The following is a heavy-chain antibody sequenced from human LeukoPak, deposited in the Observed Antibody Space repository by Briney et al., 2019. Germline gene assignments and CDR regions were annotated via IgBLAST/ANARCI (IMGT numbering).Heavy chain of an antibody. CDR2: ISSGSRTI. J-gene: IGHJ4*02. Sequence: GGSLRLSRAASGFTFSTYSMNWVRQAPGKGLEWVSYISSGSRTIYYADSVKGRFTISRDNAKNSLYLQMNSLRDEDTAVYYCAREYGWLIDYWGQGALVTVSS. CDR3: AREYGWLIDY. CDR1: GFTFSTYS. V-gene: IGHV3-48*02. D-gene: IGHD6-19*01.